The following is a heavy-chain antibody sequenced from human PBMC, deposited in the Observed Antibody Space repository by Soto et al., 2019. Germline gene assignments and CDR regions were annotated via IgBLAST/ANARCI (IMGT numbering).Heavy chain of an antibody. CDR1: GGTFSSYS. V-gene: IGHV1-69*13. D-gene: IGHD2-2*01. Sequence: SGKVSCKASGGTFSSYSISWVRHAPGQGLEWMGGIIPIFGTANYAQKFQGRVTITADESTSTAYMELSSLRSEDTAVYYCARGPGVLVSAAKFYWFDPWGQGTLVTVSS. CDR3: ARGPGVLVSAAKFYWFDP. J-gene: IGHJ5*02. CDR2: IIPIFGTA.